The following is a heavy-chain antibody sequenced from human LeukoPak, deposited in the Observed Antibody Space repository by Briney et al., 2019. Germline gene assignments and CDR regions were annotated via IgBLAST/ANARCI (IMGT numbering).Heavy chain of an antibody. CDR2: IWYDGSNK. Sequence: PGGSLRLSCAASGFTFSSYGMHWVRQAPGKGLEWVAVIWYDGSNKYYADSVKGRFTISRGNSKNTLYLQMNSLRAEDTAVYYCATKYSSGPHNPPFGYWGQGTLVTVSS. CDR3: ATKYSSGPHNPPFGY. J-gene: IGHJ4*02. CDR1: GFTFSSYG. D-gene: IGHD6-19*01. V-gene: IGHV3-33*01.